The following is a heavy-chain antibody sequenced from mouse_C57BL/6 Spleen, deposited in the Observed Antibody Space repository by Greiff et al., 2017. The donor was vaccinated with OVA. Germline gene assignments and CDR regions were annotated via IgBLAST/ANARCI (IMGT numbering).Heavy chain of an antibody. CDR1: GYAFSSSW. CDR2: IYPGDGDP. V-gene: IGHV1-82*01. J-gene: IGHJ3*01. D-gene: IGHD2-1*01. CDR3: AREGDLYYGNYSRFAY. Sequence: VPVVESGPELVKPGASVKISCKASGYAFSSSWMNWVKQRPGKGLEWIGRIYPGDGDPNYNGKFKGKATLHADKSSSTSYMQLSSLTSEDSAVYFCAREGDLYYGNYSRFAYWCQGTLVTVSA.